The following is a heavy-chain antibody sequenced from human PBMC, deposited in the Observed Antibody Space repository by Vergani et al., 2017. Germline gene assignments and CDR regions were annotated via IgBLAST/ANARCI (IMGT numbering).Heavy chain of an antibody. CDR2: IIPILGIA. CDR1: GYTFTSYT. J-gene: IGHJ6*02. CDR3: ARGGTPHSKITMIPRQFGMDV. Sequence: QVQLVQSGAEVKKPGASVKVSCKASGYTFTSYTISWVRQAPGQGLEWMGRIIPILGIANYAQKFQGRVTITADKSTSTAYMELSSLRSEDTAVYYCARGGTPHSKITMIPRQFGMDVWGQGP. D-gene: IGHD3-22*01. V-gene: IGHV1-69*04.